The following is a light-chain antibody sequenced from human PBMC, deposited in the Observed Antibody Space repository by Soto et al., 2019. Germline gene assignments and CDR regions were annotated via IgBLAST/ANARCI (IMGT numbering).Light chain of an antibody. CDR2: DAS. J-gene: IGKJ1*01. V-gene: IGKV3-20*01. Sequence: EIVLTQSPGTLSLSPGERAILSCRASQSVSSSYVAWYQQKPGQAPRLLIYDASSRATGIPDRFSGSESGTDFTLTISRLEPEDFAVYYCQQYGSSPWTFGQGTKVEVK. CDR1: QSVSSSY. CDR3: QQYGSSPWT.